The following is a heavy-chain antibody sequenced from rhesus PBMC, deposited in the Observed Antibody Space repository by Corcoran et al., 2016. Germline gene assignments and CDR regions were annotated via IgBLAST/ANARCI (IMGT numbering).Heavy chain of an antibody. CDR1: GGSISGYS. Sequence: QVKLQQWGEGLVKPSETLSLTCAVYGGSISGYSWSWIRQPPGKGLEWIGNIDGKRAGTNTNPSLKNRVTIAKDTSKNQCSLKLSSVTAADTAVYYCARGLGNSRPNRFDVWGPGVLVTVSS. CDR3: ARGLGNSRPNRFDV. V-gene: IGHV4-73*01. D-gene: IGHD1-44*01. J-gene: IGHJ5-1*01. CDR2: IDGKRAGT.